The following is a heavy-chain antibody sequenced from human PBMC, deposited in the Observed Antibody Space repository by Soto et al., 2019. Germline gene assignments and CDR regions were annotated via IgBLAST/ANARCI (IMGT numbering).Heavy chain of an antibody. CDR2: INPSGGST. CDR1: GYTFTSYY. Sequence: ASVKVSCKASGYTFTSYYMHWVRQAPGQGLEWMGIINPSGGSTSCAQKFQGRVTMTRDTSTSTVYMELSSLRSEDTAVYYCDSQSVSGYDYGLSFWGQGTLVTVSS. J-gene: IGHJ4*02. CDR3: DSQSVSGYDYGLSF. V-gene: IGHV1-46*03. D-gene: IGHD5-12*01.